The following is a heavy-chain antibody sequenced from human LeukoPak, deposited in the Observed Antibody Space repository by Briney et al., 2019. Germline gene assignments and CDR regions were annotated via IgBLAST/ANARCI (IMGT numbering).Heavy chain of an antibody. CDR2: ISAYNGNT. Sequence: ASVKVFCKASGYTFTSYGISWVRQAPGQGLEWMGWISAYNGNTNYAQKLQGRVTMTTDTSTSTAYMELRSLRSDDTAVYYCARDPTVTGEVDYWGQGTLVTVSS. J-gene: IGHJ4*02. D-gene: IGHD4-17*01. CDR3: ARDPTVTGEVDY. V-gene: IGHV1-18*04. CDR1: GYTFTSYG.